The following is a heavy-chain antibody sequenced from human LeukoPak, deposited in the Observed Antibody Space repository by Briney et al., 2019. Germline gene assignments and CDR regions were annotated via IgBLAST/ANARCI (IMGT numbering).Heavy chain of an antibody. D-gene: IGHD2-2*01. V-gene: IGHV3-7*01. J-gene: IGHJ5*02. CDR3: ARDDCSSISCYHNWFDP. Sequence: GGSLRLSCAASGFTFSSYWVSWVRQAPGKGLECVANIKQDGSEKYYVDSVKGRFTISRDNAKNSLYLQMNSLRAEDTAVYYCARDDCSSISCYHNWFDPWGQGTLVTVSS. CDR1: GFTFSSYW. CDR2: IKQDGSEK.